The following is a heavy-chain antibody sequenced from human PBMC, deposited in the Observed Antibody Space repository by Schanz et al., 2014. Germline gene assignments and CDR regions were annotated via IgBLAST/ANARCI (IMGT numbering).Heavy chain of an antibody. Sequence: QVQLVQSGAEVKKPGSSVKVSCKLSGGTFSSYTISWMRQAPGQGLEWMGKIIPVLNIATNAQRFQGRVSITADTSTNTAYMDLRSMRSDDTAVYYYARDQSPYANSADVRYFDYWGQGSLVTVSS. CDR2: IIPVLNIA. CDR3: ARDQSPYANSADVRYFDY. J-gene: IGHJ4*02. D-gene: IGHD2-2*01. V-gene: IGHV1-69*08. CDR1: GGTFSSYT.